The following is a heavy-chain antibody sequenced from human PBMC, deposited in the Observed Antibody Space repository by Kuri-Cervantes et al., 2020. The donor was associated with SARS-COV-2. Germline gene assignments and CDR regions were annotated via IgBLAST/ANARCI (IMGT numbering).Heavy chain of an antibody. CDR2: IYYSGNT. V-gene: IGHV4-39*07. CDR3: AREVAYDFWNDYIPRDAFDI. Sequence: SETLSLTCTVSGGSINNEYYYWGWIRQPPGKGLEWIGSIYYSGNTYYNPSLKSRVTISVDRSKNQFSLKVKSVTAADTAVYYCAREVAYDFWNDYIPRDAFDIWGQGTMVTISS. CDR1: GGSINNEYYY. J-gene: IGHJ3*02. D-gene: IGHD3-3*01.